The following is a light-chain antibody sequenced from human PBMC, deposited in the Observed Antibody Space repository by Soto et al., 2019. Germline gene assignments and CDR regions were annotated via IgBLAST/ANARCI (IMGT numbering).Light chain of an antibody. Sequence: NFMLTQPHSVSESPGKTLSISCTRSSGSIANNYVQWYQQRPGSAPTTVIYENNQRLSGVPDRFSGSTDGSSNSASLTISGLQTEDEADYYCQSYDNYDILFGGGTQLTVL. CDR1: SGSIANNY. J-gene: IGLJ2*01. CDR3: QSYDNYDIL. CDR2: ENN. V-gene: IGLV6-57*04.